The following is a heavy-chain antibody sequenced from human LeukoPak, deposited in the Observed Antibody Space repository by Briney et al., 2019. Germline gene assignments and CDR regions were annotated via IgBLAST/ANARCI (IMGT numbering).Heavy chain of an antibody. CDR2: ISYDGSNK. V-gene: IGHV3-30*04. CDR1: GFTFSSYA. D-gene: IGHD3-10*01. Sequence: PGRSLRLSCAASGFTFSSYAMHWVRQAPGKGLEWVAVISYDGSNKYYADSVKGRFTISRDNSKNTLNLQMNSLRAEDTAVYYCARAKPKNMVRGLIMRRESRYYFDYWGQGTLVTVSS. J-gene: IGHJ4*02. CDR3: ARAKPKNMVRGLIMRRESRYYFDY.